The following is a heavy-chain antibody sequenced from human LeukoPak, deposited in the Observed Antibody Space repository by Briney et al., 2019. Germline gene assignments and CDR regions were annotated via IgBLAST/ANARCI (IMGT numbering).Heavy chain of an antibody. Sequence: QPGGSLRLSCAASGFTFSSHEMNWVRQAPGKGLEYVSGISSNGGSSFYADSVKGRFTISRDNSKNTLYLQMSSLRAEDTAVYYCVKITSVTGGDCWGQGTRLTVSS. CDR3: VKITSVTGGDC. D-gene: IGHD1-1*01. J-gene: IGHJ4*02. CDR2: ISSNGGSS. V-gene: IGHV3-64D*09. CDR1: GFTFSSHE.